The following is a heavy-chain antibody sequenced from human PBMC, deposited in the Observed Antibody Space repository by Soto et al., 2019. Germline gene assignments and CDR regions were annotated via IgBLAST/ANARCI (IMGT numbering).Heavy chain of an antibody. CDR1: GYTFTSYY. CDR2: INPSGGST. J-gene: IGHJ4*02. D-gene: IGHD3-10*01. CDR3: ASPPSYYCARGFSTGPFHY. Sequence: ASVKVSCKASGYTFTSYYMHWVRQAPGQGLEWMGIINPSGGSTSYAQKFQGRVTMTRDTSTSTVYMELSSLRSEDTAVYYCASPPSYYCARGFSTGPFHYWGQGTLVTVSS. V-gene: IGHV1-46*03.